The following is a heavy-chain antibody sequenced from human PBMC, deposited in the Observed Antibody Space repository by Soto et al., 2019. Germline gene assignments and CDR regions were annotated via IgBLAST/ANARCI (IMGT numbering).Heavy chain of an antibody. CDR1: GYTFTSYG. D-gene: IGHD3-9*01. CDR3: ARASHPYYDILTVDAFDI. CDR2: ISAYNGNT. V-gene: IGHV1-18*03. J-gene: IGHJ3*02. Sequence: ASVKVSCKASGYTFTSYGISWVRQAPGQGLEWMGWISAYNGNTNYAQKLQGRVTMTTDTSTSTAYMELRSLRSDDMAVYYCARASHPYYDILTVDAFDIWGQGTMVTVSS.